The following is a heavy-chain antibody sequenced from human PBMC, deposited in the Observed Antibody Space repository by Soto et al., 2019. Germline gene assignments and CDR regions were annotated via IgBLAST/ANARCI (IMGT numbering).Heavy chain of an antibody. J-gene: IGHJ4*02. D-gene: IGHD2-2*01. CDR2: IYYSGST. Sequence: QLQLQESGPGLVKPSETLSLTCTVSGGSISSSSYYWGWIRQPPGKGLEWIGSIYYSGSTYYNPSLKSRVTISVDTSKNQFSLKLSSVTAADTAVYYCAVREGYCSSTSCHDYWGQGTLVTVSS. V-gene: IGHV4-39*01. CDR3: AVREGYCSSTSCHDY. CDR1: GGSISSSSYY.